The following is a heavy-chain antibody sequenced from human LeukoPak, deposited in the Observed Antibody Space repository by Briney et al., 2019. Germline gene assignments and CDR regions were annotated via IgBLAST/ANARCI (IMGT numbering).Heavy chain of an antibody. D-gene: IGHD3-3*01. CDR2: IYHSGST. Sequence: SQTLSLTCAVSGGSISSGCYSWSWIRQPPGKGLEWIGYIYHSGSTYYNPSLKSRVTISVDRSKNQFSLKLSSVTAADTAVYYCARYYDFWRGGYFDYWGQGTLVTVSS. V-gene: IGHV4-30-2*01. J-gene: IGHJ4*02. CDR3: ARYYDFWRGGYFDY. CDR1: GGSISSGCYS.